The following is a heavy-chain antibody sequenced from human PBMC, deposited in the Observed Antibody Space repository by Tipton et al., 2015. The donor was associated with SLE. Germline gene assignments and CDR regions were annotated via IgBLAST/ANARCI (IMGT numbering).Heavy chain of an antibody. V-gene: IGHV4-34*01. D-gene: IGHD6-13*01. J-gene: IGHJ4*02. CDR1: GGSFSGYY. Sequence: GLVKPSETLSLTCAVYGGSFSGYYWSWIRQPPGKGLEWIGEINHSGSTNYNPSLKSRVTISVDTSKNQFSLKLSSVTAADTAVYYCARGGKQQLVHGIDYWGQGTLVTVSS. CDR3: ARGGKQQLVHGIDY. CDR2: INHSGST.